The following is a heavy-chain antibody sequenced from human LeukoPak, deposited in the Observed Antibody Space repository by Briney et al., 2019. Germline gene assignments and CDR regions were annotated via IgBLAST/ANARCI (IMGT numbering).Heavy chain of an antibody. V-gene: IGHV5-51*01. CDR1: QYTFTNCW. CDR3: ARHHSGYSSSWSDY. Sequence: GESLKISCKGSQYTFTNCWIGWVRQMPGKGLEWMGIIYPGDSDTRYSPSFQGQVTFSADKSINTAYLQWSSLKASDTAMYYCARHHSGYSSSWSDYWGQGTLVTVSS. J-gene: IGHJ4*02. CDR2: IYPGDSDT. D-gene: IGHD6-13*01.